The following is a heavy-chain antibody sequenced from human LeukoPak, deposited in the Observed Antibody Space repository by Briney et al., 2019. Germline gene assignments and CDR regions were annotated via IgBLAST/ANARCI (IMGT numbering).Heavy chain of an antibody. Sequence: SQTLSLTCTVSGGSISSGGYYWSWIRQHPGKGLEWIGYIYYSGSTYYNPSLKSRVTISVDTSKNQFSLKLSSVTAADTAVYYCARHGTISSESYFDYWGQGALVTVSS. CDR2: IYYSGST. D-gene: IGHD1-14*01. V-gene: IGHV4-31*03. CDR3: ARHGTISSESYFDY. CDR1: GGSISSGGYY. J-gene: IGHJ4*02.